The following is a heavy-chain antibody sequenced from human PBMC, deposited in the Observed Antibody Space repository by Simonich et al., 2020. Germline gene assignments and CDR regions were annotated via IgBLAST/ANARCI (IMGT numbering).Heavy chain of an antibody. CDR1: GYTFTGYY. CDR3: ARDPVVPAAIRNAFDI. D-gene: IGHD2-2*01. V-gene: IGHV1-2*02. CDR2: IHPNSGGT. J-gene: IGHJ3*02. Sequence: QVQLVQSGAEVKKPGASVKVSCKASGYTFTGYYMHWVRQAPGQGLGWMGWIHPNSGGTNYAQKFQGRVTMTRDTSISTAYMELSRLRSDDTAVYYCARDPVVPAAIRNAFDIWGQGTMVTVSS.